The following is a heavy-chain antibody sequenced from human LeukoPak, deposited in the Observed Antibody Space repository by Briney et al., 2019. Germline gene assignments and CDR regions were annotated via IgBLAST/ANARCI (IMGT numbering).Heavy chain of an antibody. CDR1: GYTFTCYY. CDR3: ARVVTIFGVANRGYYFDY. J-gene: IGHJ4*02. D-gene: IGHD3-3*01. V-gene: IGHV1-2*02. CDR2: INPNSGGT. Sequence: GASVKVSCTASGYTFTCYYMHWVRQAPGQGLEWMGWINPNSGGTNYAQKFQGRVTMTRDTSISTAYMELSRLRSDDTAVYYCARVVTIFGVANRGYYFDYWGQGTLVTVSS.